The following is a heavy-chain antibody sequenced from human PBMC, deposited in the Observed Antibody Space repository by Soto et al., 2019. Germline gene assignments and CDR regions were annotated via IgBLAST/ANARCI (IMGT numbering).Heavy chain of an antibody. Sequence: PGGSLRLSCAASGFTFSSYSMNWVRQAPGKGLEWVSSISSSGSTIYYADSVKGRFTISRDNAKNSLYLQMNSLRAEDTAVYYCARDANYYDSSGYYYYYYGMDVWGQGTTVTVSS. D-gene: IGHD3-22*01. CDR1: GFTFSSYS. CDR2: ISSSGSTI. J-gene: IGHJ6*02. V-gene: IGHV3-21*04. CDR3: ARDANYYDSSGYYYYYYGMDV.